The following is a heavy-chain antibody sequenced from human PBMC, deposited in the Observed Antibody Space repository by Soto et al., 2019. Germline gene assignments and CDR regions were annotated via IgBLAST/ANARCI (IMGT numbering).Heavy chain of an antibody. V-gene: IGHV2-5*02. CDR3: ARKGPEDWPLDY. CDR1: GFSLSTSGVG. J-gene: IGHJ4*02. Sequence: QITLKESGPPLVKPTQTLTLTCTFSGFSLSTSGVGVGWIRQPPGEAREWLAVIYWDDATEYSPSLKNRLTITKDISKNQVVLTLTNMGPMDTGTYYCARKGPEDWPLDYWGQGTLVTVSS. D-gene: IGHD3-9*01. CDR2: IYWDDAT.